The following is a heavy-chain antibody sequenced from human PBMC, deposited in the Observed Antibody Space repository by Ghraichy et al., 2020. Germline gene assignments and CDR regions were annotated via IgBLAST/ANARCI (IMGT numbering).Heavy chain of an antibody. CDR3: AREVGYSGSYQEYFQH. D-gene: IGHD1-26*01. CDR1: GFTFSSYW. CDR2: INSDGSST. J-gene: IGHJ1*01. V-gene: IGHV3-74*01. Sequence: GGSLRLSCAASGFTFSSYWMHWVRQAPGKGLVWVSRINSDGSSTSYADSVKGRFTISRDNAKNTLYLQMNSLRAEDTAVYYCAREVGYSGSYQEYFQHWGQGTLVTVSS.